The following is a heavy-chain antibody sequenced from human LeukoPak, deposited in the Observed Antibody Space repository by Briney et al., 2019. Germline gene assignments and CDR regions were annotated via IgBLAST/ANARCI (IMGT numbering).Heavy chain of an antibody. CDR1: KFTFSSYW. D-gene: IGHD3-22*01. CDR2: MNQLGNEK. CDR3: ARGGSRYYDSSVMDV. Sequence: PGGSLRLSCAASKFTFSSYWMSWVRQAPGKGLEWVAYMNQLGNEKNYLDSVKGRFTISRDYAKNSLSLQVSSLGVEDTAVYLCARGGSRYYDSSVMDVWGKGTTVTVSS. V-gene: IGHV3-7*01. J-gene: IGHJ6*04.